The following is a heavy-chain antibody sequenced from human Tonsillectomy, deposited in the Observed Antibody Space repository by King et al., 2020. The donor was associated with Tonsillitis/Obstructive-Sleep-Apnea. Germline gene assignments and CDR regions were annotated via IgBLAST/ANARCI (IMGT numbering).Heavy chain of an antibody. V-gene: IGHV1-69*01. D-gene: IGHD4-17*01. J-gene: IGHJ4*02. CDR1: GGTFSNYA. CDR2: IIPMFGTA. Sequence: VQLVESGAEVKKPGSSVKVSCKASGGTFSNYAFSWVRQAPGQGLEWMGGIIPMFGTANYAQKFQGRVTITADESTNTVYMELSSLRSDDTAVYFCAREAATVHTHCDYWGRGTLVTVSS. CDR3: AREAATVHTHCDY.